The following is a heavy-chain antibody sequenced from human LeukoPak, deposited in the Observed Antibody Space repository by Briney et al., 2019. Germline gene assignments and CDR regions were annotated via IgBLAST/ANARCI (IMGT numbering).Heavy chain of an antibody. Sequence: GGSLRLSCAASGFTFSSYGMHWVRQAPGKGLEWVAFIRYDGSNKYYADSVKGRFTISRDNSKNTLYLQMNSLRAEDTAVYYFAKDPGVTDIQFDYWGQGTLVTVSS. CDR2: IRYDGSNK. J-gene: IGHJ4*02. D-gene: IGHD2-21*02. CDR3: AKDPGVTDIQFDY. CDR1: GFTFSSYG. V-gene: IGHV3-30*02.